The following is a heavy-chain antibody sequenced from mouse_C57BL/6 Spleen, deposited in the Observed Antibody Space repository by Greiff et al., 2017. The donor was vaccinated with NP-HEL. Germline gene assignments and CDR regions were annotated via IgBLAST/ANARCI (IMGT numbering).Heavy chain of an antibody. J-gene: IGHJ3*01. V-gene: IGHV1-18*01. CDR1: GYTFTDYN. Sequence: SGPELVKPGASVKIPCKASGYTFTDYNMDWVKQSHGKSLEWIGDINPNNGGTIYNQKFKGKATLTVDKSSSTAYMELRSLTSEDTAVYYCARRSLGWFAYWGQGTLVTVSA. CDR2: INPNNGGT. CDR3: ARRSLGWFAY.